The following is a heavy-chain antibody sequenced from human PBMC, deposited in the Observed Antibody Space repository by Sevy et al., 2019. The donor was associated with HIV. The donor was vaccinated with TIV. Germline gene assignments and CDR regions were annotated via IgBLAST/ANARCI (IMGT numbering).Heavy chain of an antibody. CDR2: IRYDGSNK. CDR3: AREKVDTSMIFVEYYGMDV. D-gene: IGHD5-18*01. J-gene: IGHJ6*02. CDR1: GFSFSSYD. V-gene: IGHV3-33*01. Sequence: GGSLRLSCAASGFSFSSYDMHWVRQAPGMGLEWVAVIRYDGSNKHYGDSVKGRFTISRDNSKNALYLQMSSLRAEETAVYYCAREKVDTSMIFVEYYGMDVWGQVTTVAV.